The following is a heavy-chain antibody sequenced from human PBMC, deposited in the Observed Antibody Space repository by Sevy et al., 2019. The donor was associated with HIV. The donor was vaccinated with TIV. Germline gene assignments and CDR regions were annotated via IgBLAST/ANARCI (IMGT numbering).Heavy chain of an antibody. V-gene: IGHV3-21*01. J-gene: IGHJ4*02. CDR2: ISSSSSYI. Sequence: GGSLRLSCAASGFTFSSYSMNWVRQAPGKGLEWVSSISSSSSYIYYADSVKGRFTFSRDNAKNSLYLKMNSLRAEDTAVYYCARSTIFGVVIIADFDYWGQGTLVTVSS. D-gene: IGHD3-3*01. CDR1: GFTFSSYS. CDR3: ARSTIFGVVIIADFDY.